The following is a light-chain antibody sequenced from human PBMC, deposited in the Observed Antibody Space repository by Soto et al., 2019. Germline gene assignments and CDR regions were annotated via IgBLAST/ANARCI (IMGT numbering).Light chain of an antibody. J-gene: IGKJ3*01. V-gene: IGKV1D-12*01. CDR2: DAS. CDR3: PHNHSFPFT. Sequence: DIQMTQSPSSVSASVGDRVTFTCRASQGIKKWLAWYQQRPGKAPRLLIYDASSFHSGVPSRFSGSGSGTDFSLTISSLQPEDLGTYDCPHNHSFPFTFGPGTTVDI. CDR1: QGIKKW.